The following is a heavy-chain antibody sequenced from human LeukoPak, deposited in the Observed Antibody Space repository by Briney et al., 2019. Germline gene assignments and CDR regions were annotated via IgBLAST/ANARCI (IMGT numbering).Heavy chain of an antibody. Sequence: GGSLRLSCAASGFTFSSYSMNWVRQAPGKGLEWVSSISSSSSYIYYADSVKGRFTISRDNAKNSLYLQMNSLRAEDTAVYYCARVWFGEYAFDIWGQGTMVTVSS. D-gene: IGHD3-10*01. CDR2: ISSSSSYI. V-gene: IGHV3-21*01. J-gene: IGHJ3*02. CDR3: ARVWFGEYAFDI. CDR1: GFTFSSYS.